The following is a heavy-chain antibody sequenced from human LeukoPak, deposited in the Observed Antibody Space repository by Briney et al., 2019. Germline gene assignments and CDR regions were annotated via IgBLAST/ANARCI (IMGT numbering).Heavy chain of an antibody. D-gene: IGHD2-2*01. J-gene: IGHJ5*02. CDR3: ARGHIGYCSSTSCERRKGWFDP. Sequence: SQTLSLTCTVSGGSISSGGYYWSWIRQHPGKGLEWIGYIYYSGSTYYNPSLKSRVTISVDTSKNQFSLKLSSVTAADTAVYYCARGHIGYCSSTSCERRKGWFDPWGQGTLVTVSS. CDR1: GGSISSGGYY. V-gene: IGHV4-31*03. CDR2: IYYSGST.